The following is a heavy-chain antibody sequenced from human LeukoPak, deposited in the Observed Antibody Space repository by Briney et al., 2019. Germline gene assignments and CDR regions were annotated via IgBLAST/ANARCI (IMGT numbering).Heavy chain of an antibody. D-gene: IGHD4-23*01. CDR3: ARQGYSGHSQGAADY. Sequence: ASVKVSCKAFGNTFNNYGISWVRQAPGQGLEWMGWISADNGNTNYAQKFQGRVTMTTDTSTSTAYMELRSLRSDDTAVYYCARQGYSGHSQGAADYWGQGTLVTVSS. CDR2: ISADNGNT. CDR1: GNTFNNYG. J-gene: IGHJ4*02. V-gene: IGHV1-18*01.